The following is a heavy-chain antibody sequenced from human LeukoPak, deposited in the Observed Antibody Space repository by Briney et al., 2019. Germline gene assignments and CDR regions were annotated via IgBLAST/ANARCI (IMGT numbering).Heavy chain of an antibody. CDR3: ARYSYGRGTFDY. J-gene: IGHJ4*02. Sequence: SETLSLTCTVSGGSVSSGSYYWSWIRQPPGKGLEWIGYIYYSGSTNYNPSLKSRVTISVGTSKNQFSLKLSSVTAADTAVYYCARYSYGRGTFDYWGQGTLVTVSS. D-gene: IGHD5-18*01. CDR2: IYYSGST. CDR1: GGSVSSGSYY. V-gene: IGHV4-61*01.